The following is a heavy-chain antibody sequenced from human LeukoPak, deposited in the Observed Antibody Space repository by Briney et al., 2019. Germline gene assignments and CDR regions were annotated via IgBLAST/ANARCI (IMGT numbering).Heavy chain of an antibody. D-gene: IGHD3-22*01. Sequence: ASVKVSCKASGYTFTSYYMHWVRQAPGQGLEWMGIINPSGGSRSYAQKFQGRVTMTRGTSTSTVYMELSSLRSEDTAVYYCARDPSVIFGYSYYYYYYMDVWGKGTTVTVSS. CDR2: INPSGGSR. V-gene: IGHV1-46*01. CDR1: GYTFTSYY. CDR3: ARDPSVIFGYSYYYYYYMDV. J-gene: IGHJ6*03.